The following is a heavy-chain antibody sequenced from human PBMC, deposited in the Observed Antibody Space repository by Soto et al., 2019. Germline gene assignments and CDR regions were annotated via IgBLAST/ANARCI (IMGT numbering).Heavy chain of an antibody. CDR3: ATRITRYYYINV. Sequence: SEPLSLTCAVYGDSFSDDYWSWIRQPPGKGLEWIGEINHSGGTNYNPSLKSRVTISVDTSRNQFSLKLTSVTAADTAVYYCATRITRYYYINVWGKGTPVTVSS. CDR2: INHSGGT. D-gene: IGHD3-10*01. CDR1: GDSFSDDY. J-gene: IGHJ6*03. V-gene: IGHV4-34*01.